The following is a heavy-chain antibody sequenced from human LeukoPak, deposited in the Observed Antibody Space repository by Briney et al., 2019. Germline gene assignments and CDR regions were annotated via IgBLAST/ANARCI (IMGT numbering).Heavy chain of an antibody. V-gene: IGHV3-15*01. D-gene: IGHD3-22*01. J-gene: IGHJ4*02. Sequence: SGGSLRLTCAASGFTFSNAWMSWVRQAPGKGLEWVGRIKSKTDGGTTDYAAPVKGRFTISRDDSKNTLYLQMNSLRAEDTAVYYCAKDRVTMIVVVSQADFDYWGQGTLVTVSS. CDR1: GFTFSNAW. CDR3: AKDRVTMIVVVSQADFDY. CDR2: IKSKTDGGTT.